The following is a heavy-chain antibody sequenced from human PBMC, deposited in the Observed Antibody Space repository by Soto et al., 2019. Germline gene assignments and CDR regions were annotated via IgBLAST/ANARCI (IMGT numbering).Heavy chain of an antibody. D-gene: IGHD6-13*01. Sequence: QVQLVQSGAEVKKPGSSVKVSCKASGGTFSSYAISWVRQAPGQGLEWMGGIIPIFGTANYAQKFQGRVTITADKSTSTAYMELSSLRSEDTAVYYCASREKSSSWYRSLYYFDYWDQGTLVTVSS. CDR2: IIPIFGTA. CDR3: ASREKSSSWYRSLYYFDY. CDR1: GGTFSSYA. V-gene: IGHV1-69*06. J-gene: IGHJ4*02.